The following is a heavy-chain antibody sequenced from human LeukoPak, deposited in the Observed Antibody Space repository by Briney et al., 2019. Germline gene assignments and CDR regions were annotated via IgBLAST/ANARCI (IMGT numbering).Heavy chain of an antibody. D-gene: IGHD3-22*01. CDR3: ARRRVTMIVVVHGFDY. J-gene: IGHJ4*02. V-gene: IGHV4-34*01. CDR2: INHSGST. CDR1: GGSFSGYY. Sequence: PSETLSLTCAVYGGSFSGYYWSWIRQPPGKGLEWIGEINHSGSTNYNSSLKSRVTISVDTSKNQFSLKLSSVTAADTAVYYCARRRVTMIVVVHGFDYWGQGTLVTVSS.